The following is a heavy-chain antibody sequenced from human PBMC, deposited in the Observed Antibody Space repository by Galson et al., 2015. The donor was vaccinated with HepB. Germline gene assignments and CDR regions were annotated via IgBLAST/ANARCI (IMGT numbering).Heavy chain of an antibody. D-gene: IGHD1-26*01. CDR1: GFTVSSNY. CDR2: IYSGGST. J-gene: IGHJ4*02. Sequence: SLRLSCAASGFTVSSNYMSWVRQAPGKGLEWVSVIYSGGSTYYADSVKGRFTISRDNSKNTLYLQMNSLRAEDTAVYYCARPGATSYFDYWGQGTLVTVSS. CDR3: ARPGATSYFDY. V-gene: IGHV3-53*01.